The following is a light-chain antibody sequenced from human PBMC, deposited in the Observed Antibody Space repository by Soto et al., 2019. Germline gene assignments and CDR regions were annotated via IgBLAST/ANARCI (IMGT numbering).Light chain of an antibody. CDR1: QSVSSN. CDR2: GAS. Sequence: MVRKQGAAGGYEYTGKGATSSCRASQSVSSNLAWYQQKPGQAPRLLIYGASTRATGIPARFSGSGSGTEFTLTISSLQSEDFAVYYCQQYNNWRTFGQGTKVDI. V-gene: IGKV3-15*01. CDR3: QQYNNWRT. J-gene: IGKJ1*01.